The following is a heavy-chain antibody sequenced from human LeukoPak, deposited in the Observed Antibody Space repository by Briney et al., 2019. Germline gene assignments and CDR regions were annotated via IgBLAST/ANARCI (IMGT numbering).Heavy chain of an antibody. CDR3: AKDNYDFWSGDLGY. D-gene: IGHD3-3*01. J-gene: IGHJ4*02. Sequence: GGSLRLSCAASGFTFDDYAMHWVRQAPGKGLEWVSGISWNSGSIGYADSVKGRFTISRDNAKNSLYLQMNSLRAEDTALYYCAKDNYDFWSGDLGYWGQGTLVTVSS. V-gene: IGHV3-9*01. CDR2: ISWNSGSI. CDR1: GFTFDDYA.